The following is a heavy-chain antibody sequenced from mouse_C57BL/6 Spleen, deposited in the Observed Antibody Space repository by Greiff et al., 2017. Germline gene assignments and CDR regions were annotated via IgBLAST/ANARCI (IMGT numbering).Heavy chain of an antibody. CDR3: AIYYYGSSDWYFDV. Sequence: QVQLQQSGTELVKPGASVKLSCKASGYTFTSYWMHWVKQRPGQGLEWIGNINPSNGGTNYNEKFKSKATLTVDKSSSTAYMQLSSLTSEDSAVYYCAIYYYGSSDWYFDVWGTGTTVTVSS. CDR1: GYTFTSYW. J-gene: IGHJ1*03. CDR2: INPSNGGT. V-gene: IGHV1-53*01. D-gene: IGHD1-1*01.